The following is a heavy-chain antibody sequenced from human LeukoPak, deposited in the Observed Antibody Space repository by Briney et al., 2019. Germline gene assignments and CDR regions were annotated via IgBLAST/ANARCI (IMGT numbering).Heavy chain of an antibody. CDR1: GGSFSIHY. D-gene: IGHD2-21*01. Sequence: SETLSLTCAVYGGSFSIHYWTWIRQPPGKGLEWIGEIDHGGSTNYNPSLKSRVTISVDTSKNQFSLKLGSVTAADTAVYYCASRLIAVTTTYKGYFDYWGQGTPVTVSS. CDR2: IDHGGST. V-gene: IGHV4-34*01. CDR3: ASRLIAVTTTYKGYFDY. J-gene: IGHJ4*02.